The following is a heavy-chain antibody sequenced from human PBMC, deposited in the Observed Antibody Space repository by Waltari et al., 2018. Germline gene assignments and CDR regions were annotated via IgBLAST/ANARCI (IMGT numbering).Heavy chain of an antibody. CDR1: GGPIRSGSYY. Sequence: QVQLQELGPGLVKPSQTLSLTCSVSGGPIRSGSYYWTWIRQPAGKPLEWSGHIYTSGITKYNPSLKSRVTISVDTSKNQFSLKLSSVTAADTAVYYCARGSVLGDYFDYWGQGTLVTVSS. D-gene: IGHD3-16*01. V-gene: IGHV4-61*09. CDR2: IYTSGIT. CDR3: ARGSVLGDYFDY. J-gene: IGHJ4*02.